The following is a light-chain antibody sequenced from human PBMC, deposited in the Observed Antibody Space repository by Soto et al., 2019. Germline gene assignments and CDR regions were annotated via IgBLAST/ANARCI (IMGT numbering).Light chain of an antibody. J-gene: IGKJ1*01. CDR3: QQYGSSPTWT. Sequence: IVLTLSPSTLSLSPGERATLSCRASQSVSSSYLAWYQQKPGQAPRLLIYGASTRATGIPDRFSGSGSGTDFTLTISRLEPEDSAVYYCQQYGSSPTWTFGQGTKVDIK. CDR2: GAS. V-gene: IGKV3-20*01. CDR1: QSVSSSY.